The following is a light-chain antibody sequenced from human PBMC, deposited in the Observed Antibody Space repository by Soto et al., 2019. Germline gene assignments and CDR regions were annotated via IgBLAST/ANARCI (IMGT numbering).Light chain of an antibody. Sequence: QSALAQPASVSGSPGQSITISCTGSSSDVGSYHYVSWYQHHPGKAPKLMIYEVTNRPSGVSTRFSGSKSGNTASLTISGLQAEDEADYYCSSYRKSNTPVFGTGTKVTVL. CDR3: SSYRKSNTPV. CDR1: SSDVGSYHY. CDR2: EVT. J-gene: IGLJ1*01. V-gene: IGLV2-14*01.